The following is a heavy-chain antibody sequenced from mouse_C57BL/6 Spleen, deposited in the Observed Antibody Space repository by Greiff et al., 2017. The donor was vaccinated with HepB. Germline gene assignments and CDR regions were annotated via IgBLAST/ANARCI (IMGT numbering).Heavy chain of an antibody. CDR3: ARPGLGRDYFDY. D-gene: IGHD4-1*01. CDR2: IDPSDSYT. J-gene: IGHJ2*01. V-gene: IGHV1-50*01. Sequence: QVQLQQPGAELVKPGASVKLSCKASGYTFTSYWMQWVKQRPGQGLEWIGEIDPSDSYTNYNQKFKGKATLTVDTPSSTAYMQLSSLTSEDSAVYYCARPGLGRDYFDYWGQGTTLTVSS. CDR1: GYTFTSYW.